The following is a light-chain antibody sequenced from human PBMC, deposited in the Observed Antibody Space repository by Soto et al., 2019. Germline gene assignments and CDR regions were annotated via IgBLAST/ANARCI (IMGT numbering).Light chain of an antibody. V-gene: IGKV3-20*01. Sequence: SQRFGSSNLAWYQQKPGQAPRLLIYSTSSRATGIPDRFSGSGSETAFDLTLRSLESDYSAVYNCQPHRTAAWTLTRGTKVDIK. CDR1: QRFGSSN. CDR3: QPHRTAAWT. CDR2: STS. J-gene: IGKJ1*01.